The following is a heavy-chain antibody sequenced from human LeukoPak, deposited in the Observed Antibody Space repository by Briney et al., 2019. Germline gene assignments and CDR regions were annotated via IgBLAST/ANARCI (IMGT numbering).Heavy chain of an antibody. V-gene: IGHV3-66*01. D-gene: IGHD2-21*02. Sequence: GGSLRLSCAASGFTVSSNYVSWVRQAPGKGLEWVSSIYRDGRTYYADSVKGRFTISRDNSKNTLNLQMNNLRVEDTAVYYCARVMTAITNWFDPWGQGTLVTVSS. CDR3: ARVMTAITNWFDP. CDR2: IYRDGRT. J-gene: IGHJ5*02. CDR1: GFTVSSNY.